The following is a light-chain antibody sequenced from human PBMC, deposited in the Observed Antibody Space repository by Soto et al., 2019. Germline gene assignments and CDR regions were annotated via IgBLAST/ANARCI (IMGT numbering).Light chain of an antibody. CDR1: TSNIGSNS. Sequence: QSVLTQPPSASGTPGQSITISCSGSTSNIGSNSVFWYQHLPGTAPKLLIYRSNQRASGVPDRFSGSKSGTSASLAISGLRSEDEADYYCAAWDDSLSGKVFGGGTQLTVL. V-gene: IGLV1-47*01. CDR2: RSN. J-gene: IGLJ2*01. CDR3: AAWDDSLSGKV.